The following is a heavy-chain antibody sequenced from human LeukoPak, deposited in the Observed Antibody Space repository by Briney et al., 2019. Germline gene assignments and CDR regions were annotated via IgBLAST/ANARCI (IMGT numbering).Heavy chain of an antibody. CDR2: FDPEDGET. J-gene: IGHJ4*02. Sequence: GASVKVSCKVSGDTLTEFAMHWVRQAPGKGLEWMGGFDPEDGETIYAQKFQGRVIMSEDTSTDTAYMELSSLRSEDTAVYYCARGTRIAAAGVDYWGQGTLVTVSS. V-gene: IGHV1-24*01. CDR3: ARGTRIAAAGVDY. CDR1: GDTLTEFA. D-gene: IGHD6-13*01.